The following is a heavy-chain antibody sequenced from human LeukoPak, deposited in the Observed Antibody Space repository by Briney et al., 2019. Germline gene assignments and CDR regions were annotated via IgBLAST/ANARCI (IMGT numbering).Heavy chain of an antibody. V-gene: IGHV4-59*01. CDR3: ARDSPSGYYFYGMDV. D-gene: IGHD6-19*01. J-gene: IGHJ6*02. CDR2: IYYSGST. Sequence: PSETLSLTCTVSGGSISSYYWSWIRQPPGKGLEWIGYIYYSGSTKYNRSLRSRVTISGDTSKNQISLKLSSVTAADTAVYYCARDSPSGYYFYGMDVWGQGTTVTVSS. CDR1: GGSISSYY.